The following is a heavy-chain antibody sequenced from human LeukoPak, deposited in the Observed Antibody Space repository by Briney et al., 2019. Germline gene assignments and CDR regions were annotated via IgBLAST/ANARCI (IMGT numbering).Heavy chain of an antibody. J-gene: IGHJ4*02. D-gene: IGHD3-22*01. V-gene: IGHV1-69*13. CDR1: GGAFSSYA. CDR2: IIPIFGTA. Sequence: ASVKVSCKASGGAFSSYAISWVRQAPGQGLEWMGGIIPIFGTANYAQKFQGRVTITADESTSTAYMELSSLRSEDTAVYYCATVRGYDSRDFDCWGQGTLVTVSS. CDR3: ATVRGYDSRDFDC.